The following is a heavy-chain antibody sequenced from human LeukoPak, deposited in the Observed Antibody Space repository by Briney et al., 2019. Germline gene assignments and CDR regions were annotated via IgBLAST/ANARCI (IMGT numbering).Heavy chain of an antibody. D-gene: IGHD3-10*01. V-gene: IGHV1-69*13. Sequence: SVKVSCKASRGAFTRAAVSWVRQAPGQGLEWMGGVLPLSGTANYAQKFQGRVTITADESTNTAYMELNSLTFQDTAVYYCAAPQMSYYGSGTHYSYYYVDVWGRGTAVTVSS. CDR2: VLPLSGTA. CDR1: RGAFTRAA. J-gene: IGHJ6*03. CDR3: AAPQMSYYGSGTHYSYYYVDV.